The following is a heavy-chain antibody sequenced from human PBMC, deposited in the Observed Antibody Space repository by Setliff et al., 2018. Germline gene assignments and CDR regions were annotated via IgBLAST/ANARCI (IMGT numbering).Heavy chain of an antibody. CDR3: ARQAADY. J-gene: IGHJ4*02. D-gene: IGHD6-25*01. V-gene: IGHV3-33*01. CDR1: GFTFSSYG. Sequence: GGSLRLSCAASGFTFSSYGMHWVRQAPGKGLEWVAVIWYDGSNKYYGDSVKGRFTISRDNSKNTLYLQMNSLRVEDTAVYYCARQAADYWGQGTLVTVSS. CDR2: IWYDGSNK.